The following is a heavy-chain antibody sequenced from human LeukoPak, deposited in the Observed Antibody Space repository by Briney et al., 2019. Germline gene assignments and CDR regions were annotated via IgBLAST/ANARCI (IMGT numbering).Heavy chain of an antibody. CDR3: ASSGSYGLDY. CDR2: ISWNSGSI. Sequence: GRSLRLSCAASGFTFDDYAMHWVRQAPGKGLEWVSGISWNSGSIGYADSVKGRFTISRDNAKNSLYLQMNSLRAEDTALYYCASSGSYGLDYWGQGPLVTVSS. V-gene: IGHV3-9*01. D-gene: IGHD1-26*01. CDR1: GFTFDDYA. J-gene: IGHJ4*02.